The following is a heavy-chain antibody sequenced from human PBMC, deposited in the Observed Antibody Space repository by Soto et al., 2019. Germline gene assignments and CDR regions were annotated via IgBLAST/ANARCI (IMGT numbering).Heavy chain of an antibody. J-gene: IGHJ6*02. CDR3: ARSRTGTTYGGMDV. CDR2: IHSGGDT. Sequence: EVQLVESGGDLVQPGRSLGLSCAASGLAVSSKYMTWVRQAPGKGLEWVSVIHSGGDTHYADSVRGRFTISRDNSKNTLYLQMNSLRAEDTAVYYCARSRTGTTYGGMDVWGQGTTVTVSS. CDR1: GLAVSSKY. V-gene: IGHV3-66*01. D-gene: IGHD1-7*01.